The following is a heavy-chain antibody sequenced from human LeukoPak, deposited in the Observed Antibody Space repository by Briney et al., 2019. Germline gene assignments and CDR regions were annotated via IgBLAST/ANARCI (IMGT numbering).Heavy chain of an antibody. Sequence: SETLSLTCAVYGGSFSGYYWSWIRQPPGKGLEWIGEINHSGSTNYNPSLKSRVTISVDTSKNQFSLKLSSVTAADTAVYYCARGAVVEGFDYWGQGTLVTVSS. D-gene: IGHD6-19*01. V-gene: IGHV4-34*01. J-gene: IGHJ4*02. CDR3: ARGAVVEGFDY. CDR1: GGSFSGYY. CDR2: INHSGST.